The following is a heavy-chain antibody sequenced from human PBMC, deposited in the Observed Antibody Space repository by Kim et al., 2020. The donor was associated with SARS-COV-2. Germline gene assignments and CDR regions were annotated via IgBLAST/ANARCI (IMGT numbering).Heavy chain of an antibody. D-gene: IGHD2-21*01. V-gene: IGHV3-74*01. Sequence: YVDAVEGRFTISRHNAKNTLYLQMSSLRVEDTAVYHCARGSIALTRPFDYWGQGTLVTVSS. CDR3: ARGSIALTRPFDY. J-gene: IGHJ4*02.